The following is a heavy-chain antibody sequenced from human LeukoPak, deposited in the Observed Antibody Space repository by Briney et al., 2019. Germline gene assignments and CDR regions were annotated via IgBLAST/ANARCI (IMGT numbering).Heavy chain of an antibody. CDR3: ASTTYYDFWSGYYRSYYYYYYMGV. Sequence: GASVKVSCMASGGTFSSYAISWVRQAPGQGLEWMGGIIPIFGTANYAQKFQGRVTITADESTSTAYMELSSLRSEDTAVYYCASTTYYDFWSGYYRSYYYYYYMGVWGKGTTATVSS. J-gene: IGHJ6*03. CDR2: IIPIFGTA. D-gene: IGHD3-3*01. V-gene: IGHV1-69*13. CDR1: GGTFSSYA.